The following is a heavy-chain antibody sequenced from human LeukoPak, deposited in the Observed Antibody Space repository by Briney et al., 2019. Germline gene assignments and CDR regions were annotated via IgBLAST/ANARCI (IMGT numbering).Heavy chain of an antibody. J-gene: IGHJ4*02. CDR3: ARTWDD. CDR1: GYSISSGYY. V-gene: IGHV4-38-2*01. D-gene: IGHD1-26*01. Sequence: SETLSLTCAVSGYSISSGYYWGWIRQPPGKGLEWIGSIYHSGSTYYNTSLKSRVTISVDTSKNQFSLKLSSVTAADTAVYYCARTWDDWGQGTLVTVSS. CDR2: IYHSGST.